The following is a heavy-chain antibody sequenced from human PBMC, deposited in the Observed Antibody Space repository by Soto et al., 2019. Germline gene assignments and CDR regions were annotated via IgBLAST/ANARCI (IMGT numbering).Heavy chain of an antibody. CDR2: ISGSGGST. CDR3: AKDWGYSYGFYYFDY. Sequence: GGSLRLSCAASGFTFSSYAMSWVRQAPGKGLEWVSAISGSGGSTYYADSVKGRFTISRDNSKNTLYLQMNSLRAEDTAVYYCAKDWGYSYGFYYFDYWGQGTLVTVSS. CDR1: GFTFSSYA. D-gene: IGHD5-18*01. J-gene: IGHJ4*02. V-gene: IGHV3-23*01.